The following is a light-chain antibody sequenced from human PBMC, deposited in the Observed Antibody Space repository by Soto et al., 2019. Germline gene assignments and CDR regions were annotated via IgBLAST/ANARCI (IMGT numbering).Light chain of an antibody. CDR1: QSVSSN. J-gene: IGKJ5*01. CDR3: QHYFKWPYT. Sequence: EIAMAQTPATLSVSPGERATLSCRASQSVSSNLAWYPQKPGQAPRIIIYGASTRATGIPARFSGSWSGTECTLTISNLQSEDVSLYYCQHYFKWPYTFAQGTRLEIK. V-gene: IGKV3-15*01. CDR2: GAS.